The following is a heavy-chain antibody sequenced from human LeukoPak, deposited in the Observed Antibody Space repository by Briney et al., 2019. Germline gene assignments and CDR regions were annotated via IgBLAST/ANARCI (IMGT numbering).Heavy chain of an antibody. CDR1: GGSFSGYY. CDR3: ARGRPITIFGAANPFDY. J-gene: IGHJ4*02. Sequence: SETLSLTCAVYGGSFSGYYWSWIRQPPGKGLEWIGEINHSGSTNYNPSLKSRVTISVDTSKNQFSLKLSSVTAADTAVYYCARGRPITIFGAANPFDYWGQGTLVTVSS. CDR2: INHSGST. V-gene: IGHV4-34*01. D-gene: IGHD3-3*01.